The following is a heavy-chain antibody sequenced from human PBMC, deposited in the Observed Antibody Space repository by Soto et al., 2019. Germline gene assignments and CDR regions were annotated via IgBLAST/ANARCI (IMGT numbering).Heavy chain of an antibody. CDR1: GYTLTSYG. CDR2: ISAYNGNT. J-gene: IGHJ4*02. Sequence: ASVKVSCKASGYTLTSYGISWVRQAPGQGLEWMGWISAYNGNTNYAQKLQGRVTMTTDTSTSTAYMELRSLRSDDTAVYYCASSLQLGFFDYWGQGTLVTVSS. CDR3: ASSLQLGFFDY. D-gene: IGHD1-1*01. V-gene: IGHV1-18*04.